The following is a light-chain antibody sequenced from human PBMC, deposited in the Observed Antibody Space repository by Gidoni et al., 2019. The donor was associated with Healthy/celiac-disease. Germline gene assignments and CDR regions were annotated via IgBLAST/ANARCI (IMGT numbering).Light chain of an antibody. CDR3: QQYNNWPRT. V-gene: IGKV3-15*01. CDR1: QSVSSN. J-gene: IGKJ4*01. Sequence: EIVMTQSPATLSVSPGERATLSCRASQSVSSNLAWYQQKPGQAPRLLTYGASTRATGIPARFGGSGSGTEFTLTISSLQSEDFAVYYCQQYNNWPRTFGGGTKVEIK. CDR2: GAS.